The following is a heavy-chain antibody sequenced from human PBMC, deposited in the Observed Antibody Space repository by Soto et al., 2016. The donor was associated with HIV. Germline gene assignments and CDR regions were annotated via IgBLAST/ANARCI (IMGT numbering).Heavy chain of an antibody. V-gene: IGHV1-2*02. CDR3: VRTYGDEPHFDC. D-gene: IGHD4-17*01. J-gene: IGHJ4*02. CDR2: INPNSGGT. CDR1: GYTFTGYY. Sequence: QVQLVQSGPELKEPGASVKVSCKASGYTFTGYYMHWVRQAPGQGLEWMGWINPNSGGTNYAQKFQGRVTMTRDTSISTAYMELSRLRSDDTAVYYCVRTYGDEPHFDCWGQGTLVTVSS.